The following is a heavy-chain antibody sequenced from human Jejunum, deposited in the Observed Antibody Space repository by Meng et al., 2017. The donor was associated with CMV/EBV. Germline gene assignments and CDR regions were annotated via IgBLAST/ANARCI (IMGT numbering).Heavy chain of an antibody. CDR3: ARDAVPAAPNWFDL. D-gene: IGHD2-2*01. CDR1: GVTFSSSQ. CDR2: ISSSGTTI. J-gene: IGHJ5*02. V-gene: IGHV3-48*03. Sequence: SGVTFSSSQMNWVHQAPGKGLEWVSYISSSGTTIYYADSVKGRFTISRDNAENSLYLQMNSLRAEDTAVYFCARDAVPAAPNWFDLWGQGTLVTVSS.